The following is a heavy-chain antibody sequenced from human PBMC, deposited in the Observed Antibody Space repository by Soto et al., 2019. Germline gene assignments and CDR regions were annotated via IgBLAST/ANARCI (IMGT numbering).Heavy chain of an antibody. CDR2: IIPILGIA. Sequence: GASVKVSCKASGGTFSSYTISWVRQAPGQGLEWMGRIIPILGIANYAQKFQGRVTITADKSTSTAYMELSSLRSEDTAVYYCALFCSGGSCPPDYYYMDVWGKGTTVTVS. J-gene: IGHJ6*03. D-gene: IGHD2-15*01. CDR1: GGTFSSYT. CDR3: ALFCSGGSCPPDYYYMDV. V-gene: IGHV1-69*02.